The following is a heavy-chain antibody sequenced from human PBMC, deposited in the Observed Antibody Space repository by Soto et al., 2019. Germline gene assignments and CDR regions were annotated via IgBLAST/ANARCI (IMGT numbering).Heavy chain of an antibody. J-gene: IGHJ4*02. V-gene: IGHV2-5*02. Sequence: QITLKESGPTLVKPTQTLTLTCTFSGFSLSTSGVGVGWIRQPPGKALEWLALIYWDDDKRYSPSLKSRLTITKDTSKSQVVLTMTNMDPVDTATYYCAHRRQFLFGLDYWGQGTLVTVSS. CDR1: GFSLSTSGVG. D-gene: IGHD3-3*01. CDR2: IYWDDDK. CDR3: AHRRQFLFGLDY.